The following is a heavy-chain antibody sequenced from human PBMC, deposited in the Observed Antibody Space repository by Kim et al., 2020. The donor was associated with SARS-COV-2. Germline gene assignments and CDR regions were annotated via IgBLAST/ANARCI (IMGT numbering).Heavy chain of an antibody. CDR1: GFTVSDNY. CDR3: LRTVGYYHGQGDY. V-gene: IGHV3-53*04. D-gene: IGHD1-26*01. J-gene: IGHJ4*02. CDR2: MYAGGST. Sequence: GGSLRLSCAASGFTVSDNYMRWVRQAPGKGLEWVSVMYAGGSTYYTDSVEGRFTISRHRSKNTMLLQMISLRADDTAVYYWLRTVGYYHGQGDYWGQGT.